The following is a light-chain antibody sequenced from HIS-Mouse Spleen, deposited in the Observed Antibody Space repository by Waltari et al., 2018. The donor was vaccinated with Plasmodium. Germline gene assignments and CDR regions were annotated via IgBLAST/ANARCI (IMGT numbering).Light chain of an antibody. CDR2: WAS. Sequence: DIVMTQSPDSLAVSLGERATINCKSSQSVLYSSNNKNYLAWYQQKPGQPPKLLIYWASTRESGGPDRFSGSWSGTDFTLTISSLQAEDVAVYYCQQYYSTPLTFGGGTKVEIK. CDR3: QQYYSTPLT. J-gene: IGKJ4*01. CDR1: QSVLYSSNNKNY. V-gene: IGKV4-1*01.